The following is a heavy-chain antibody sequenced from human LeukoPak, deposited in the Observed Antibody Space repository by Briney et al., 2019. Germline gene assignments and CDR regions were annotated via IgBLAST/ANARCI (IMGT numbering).Heavy chain of an antibody. V-gene: IGHV3-23*01. D-gene: IGHD6-13*01. CDR2: ISGSGGST. J-gene: IGHJ4*02. CDR3: TTVSLYSSSWYGGRSYFDY. CDR1: GFTFSSYA. Sequence: GGSLRLSCAASGFTFSSYAMSWVRQAPGKGLEWVSAISGSGGSTYYADSVKGRFTISRDNSKNTLYLQMNSLKTEDTAVYYCTTVSLYSSSWYGGRSYFDYWGQGTLVTVSS.